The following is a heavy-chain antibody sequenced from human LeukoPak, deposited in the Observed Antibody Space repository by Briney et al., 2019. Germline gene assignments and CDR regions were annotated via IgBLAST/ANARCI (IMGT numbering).Heavy chain of an antibody. CDR2: TYYRSKWFN. J-gene: IGHJ3*01. CDR1: GDSVSSNLIA. CDR3: ARGRYSGFDF. Sequence: SQTLSLTCAISGDSVSSNLIAWNWIRQSPSRGLEWLGRTYYRSKWFNEYAVSVRGRINVNLDTSTNQLSLQLHSVTPEDRAVYYCARGRYSGFDFWGQGTMVTVSS. V-gene: IGHV6-1*01. D-gene: IGHD1-14*01.